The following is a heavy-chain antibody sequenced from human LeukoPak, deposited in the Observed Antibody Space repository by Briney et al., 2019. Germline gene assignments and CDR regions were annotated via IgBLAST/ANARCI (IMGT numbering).Heavy chain of an antibody. J-gene: IGHJ4*02. V-gene: IGHV4-59*01. CDR3: ARVGRSGLIGRYDY. D-gene: IGHD1-26*01. CDR1: GGSISSYY. Sequence: KPSETLSLTCTVSGGSISSYYWSWIRQPPGKGLEWIGYIYCSGSTNYNPSLKSRVTISVDTSKNQFSLKLSSVTAADTAVYYCARVGRSGLIGRYDYWGQGTLVTASS. CDR2: IYCSGST.